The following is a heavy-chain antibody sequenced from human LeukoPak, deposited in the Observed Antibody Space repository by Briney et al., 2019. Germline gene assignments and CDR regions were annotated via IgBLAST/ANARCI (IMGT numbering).Heavy chain of an antibody. J-gene: IGHJ5*02. CDR1: GGSISSEGYY. Sequence: SQTLSLTCSDSGGSISSEGYYWSWIRQPAGKGPEWIGRTYTSGSTDYNPSLKSRVTISVDTSKNQFSLKLSSVTAADTAVYYCARVRAATNPYNWFDPWGQGTLVTVSS. CDR3: ARVRAATNPYNWFDP. CDR2: TYTSGST. V-gene: IGHV4-61*02.